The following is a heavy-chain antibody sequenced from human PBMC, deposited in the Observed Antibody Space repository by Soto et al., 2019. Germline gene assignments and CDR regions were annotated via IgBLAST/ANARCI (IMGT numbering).Heavy chain of an antibody. D-gene: IGHD3-10*02. Sequence: PSETLSLTCTVSGGSSSSGDYYWSWIRQPPGKGLEWIGYIYYSGSTYYNPSLKSRVTISVDTSKNQFSLKLSSVTAADTAVYYCAMFRGNDAFDIWGQGTMVTVSS. CDR3: AMFRGNDAFDI. CDR1: GGSSSSGDYY. CDR2: IYYSGST. V-gene: IGHV4-30-4*01. J-gene: IGHJ3*02.